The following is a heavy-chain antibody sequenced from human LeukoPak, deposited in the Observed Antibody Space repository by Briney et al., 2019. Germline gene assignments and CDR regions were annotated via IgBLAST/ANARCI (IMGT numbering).Heavy chain of an antibody. CDR3: AKQQWLVSIYFDY. V-gene: IGHV3-23*01. D-gene: IGHD6-19*01. CDR1: GFTLSSYA. J-gene: IGHJ4*02. CDR2: ISGSGGST. Sequence: GGSLRLSCAASGFTLSSYAMSWVRQAPGKGLEWGSAISGSGGSTYYADSVKGRFTISRDNSKNTLYLQMNSLRAEDTAVYYCAKQQWLVSIYFDYWGQGTLVTVSS.